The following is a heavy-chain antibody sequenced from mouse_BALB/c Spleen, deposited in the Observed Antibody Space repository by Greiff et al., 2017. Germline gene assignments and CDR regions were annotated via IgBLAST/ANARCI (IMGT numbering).Heavy chain of an antibody. Sequence: QVQLQQPGAELVKPGASVKMSCKASGYTFTSYWMHWVKQRPGQGLEWIGYINPSTGYTEYNQKFKDKATLTADKSSSTAYMQLSSLTSEDSAVYYCASYDYDYAMDYWGQGTSVTVSS. CDR1: GYTFTSYW. CDR3: ASYDYDYAMDY. J-gene: IGHJ4*01. CDR2: INPSTGYT. D-gene: IGHD2-4*01. V-gene: IGHV1S26*01.